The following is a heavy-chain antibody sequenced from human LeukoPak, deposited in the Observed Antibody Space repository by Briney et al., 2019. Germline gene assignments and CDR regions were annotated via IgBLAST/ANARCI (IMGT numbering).Heavy chain of an antibody. Sequence: ASVKVSCKASVYTFTSYYMHWVRQAPGQGLEWMGIINPSGGSTSYAQKFQGRVTMTRDTSTSTVYMELSSLRSEDTAVYYCACYGGIAAAGRRDYYYGMDVWGQGTTVTVSS. V-gene: IGHV1-46*01. CDR2: INPSGGST. CDR1: VYTFTSYY. CDR3: ACYGGIAAAGRRDYYYGMDV. J-gene: IGHJ6*02. D-gene: IGHD6-13*01.